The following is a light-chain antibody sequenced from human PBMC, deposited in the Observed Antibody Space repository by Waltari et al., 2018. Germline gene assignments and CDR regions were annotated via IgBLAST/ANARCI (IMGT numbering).Light chain of an antibody. V-gene: IGLV1-47*01. CDR2: KNN. Sequence: QPVLTQPPSASGTPGQRVTISCSGSSSNIGSYYVNWYQQLPRTAPKLLINKNNQRPSGVPDRFSGSKSGTSASLAISGLRSEDEADYYCAAWDDSLSGVLFGGGTKLTVL. CDR3: AAWDDSLSGVL. J-gene: IGLJ2*01. CDR1: SSNIGSYY.